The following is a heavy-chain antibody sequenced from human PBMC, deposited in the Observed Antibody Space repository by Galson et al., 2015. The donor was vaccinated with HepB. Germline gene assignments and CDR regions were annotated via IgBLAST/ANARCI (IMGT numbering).Heavy chain of an antibody. CDR3: NTPKKASRIVVGS. CDR1: GFTFNNAW. D-gene: IGHD2-21*01. Sequence: SLRLSCAASGFTFNNAWMNWVRQAPGKGLEWVGRIKSRSDGGTTDYAAPVQGRFTISRDDLKDTLYLQMNSLKTEDTAVYYCNTPKKASRIVVGSWGQGTLVTVSS. V-gene: IGHV3-15*07. J-gene: IGHJ4*02. CDR2: IKSRSDGGTT.